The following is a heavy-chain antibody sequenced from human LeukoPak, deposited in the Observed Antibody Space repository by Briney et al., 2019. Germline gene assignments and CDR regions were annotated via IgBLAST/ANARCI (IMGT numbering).Heavy chain of an antibody. CDR1: GYTFTNYY. CDR2: INPRDGST. Sequence: GASVKVSCKAAGYTFTNYYMQWVRQAPGQGLEWMGIINPRDGSTSYAQKFQGRVTVTRDTSTSTVYMELSSLRSVDTAVYYCARVYCSGGSCYEFDFWGQGTLVTVYS. V-gene: IGHV1-46*03. J-gene: IGHJ4*02. CDR3: ARVYCSGGSCYEFDF. D-gene: IGHD2-15*01.